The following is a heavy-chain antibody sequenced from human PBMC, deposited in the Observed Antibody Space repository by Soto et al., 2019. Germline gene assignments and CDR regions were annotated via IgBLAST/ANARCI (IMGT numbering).Heavy chain of an antibody. Sequence: GGSLRLSCAASGFTFSSYGMHWVRQAPGKGLEWVAVIWYDGSNKYYADSVKGRFTISRDNSKNTLYLQMNSLRAEDTAVYYCARGSGKYYYGSGGYFDYWGQGTLVTVSS. CDR2: IWYDGSNK. J-gene: IGHJ4*02. CDR3: ARGSGKYYYGSGGYFDY. V-gene: IGHV3-33*01. CDR1: GFTFSSYG. D-gene: IGHD3-10*01.